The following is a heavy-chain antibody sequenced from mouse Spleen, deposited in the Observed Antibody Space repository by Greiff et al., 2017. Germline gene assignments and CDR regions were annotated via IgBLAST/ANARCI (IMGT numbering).Heavy chain of an antibody. CDR2: ISNLAYST. J-gene: IGHJ1*01. CDR1: GFTFSDYG. D-gene: IGHD2-3*01. Sequence: EVQRVESGGGLVKPGGSLKLSCAASGFTFSDYGMAWVRQAPGKGPEWVAFISNLAYSTYYADTLTGRFTISRENAKNTLYLEMSSLRSEDTAMYYCARFYDGYSGCDFDVWGAGTTVTVSS. CDR3: ARFYDGYSGCDFDV. V-gene: IGHV5-15*02.